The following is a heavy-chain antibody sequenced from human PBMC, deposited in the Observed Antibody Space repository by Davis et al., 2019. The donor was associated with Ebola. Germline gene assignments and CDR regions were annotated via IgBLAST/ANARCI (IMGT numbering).Heavy chain of an antibody. Sequence: PGGSLRLSCAASGFTFSSYGMHWVRQAPGKGLEWVAVIWYDGSNKYYADSVKGRFTISRDNSKNTLYLQMNSLRAEDTAVYYCARAIHCSSTSCPFDPWGQGTLVTVSS. V-gene: IGHV3-33*01. CDR2: IWYDGSNK. CDR3: ARAIHCSSTSCPFDP. CDR1: GFTFSSYG. J-gene: IGHJ5*02. D-gene: IGHD2-2*01.